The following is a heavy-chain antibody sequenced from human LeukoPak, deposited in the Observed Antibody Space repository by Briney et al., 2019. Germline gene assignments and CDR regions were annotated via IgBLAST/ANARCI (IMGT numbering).Heavy chain of an antibody. J-gene: IGHJ6*04. V-gene: IGHV3-7*01. CDR1: GFTFSSYW. CDR2: IREDGGEK. D-gene: IGHD3-10*01. CDR3: ASSRVPSGSAV. Sequence: GGALRLSCAASGFTFSSYWMIWVRQAPEKGLELVTSIREDGGEKHYVDSVKGRFTISRDNAKNSLYLQMNSLRLEDTAVYYCASSRVPSGSAVWGKGTTVTVSS.